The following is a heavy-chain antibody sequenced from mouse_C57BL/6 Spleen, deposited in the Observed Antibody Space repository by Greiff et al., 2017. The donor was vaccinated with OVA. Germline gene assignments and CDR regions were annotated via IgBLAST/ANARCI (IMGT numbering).Heavy chain of an antibody. V-gene: IGHV14-2*01. CDR2: IDPEDGET. CDR3: AREMDYGNYYAMDY. Sequence: VHVKQSGAELVKPGASVKLSCTASGFNIKDYYMHWVKQRTEQGLEWIGRIDPEDGETKYAPKFQGKATITADTSSNTAYLQLSSLTSEDTAVDYCAREMDYGNYYAMDYWGQGTSVTVSS. CDR1: GFNIKDYY. D-gene: IGHD2-1*01. J-gene: IGHJ4*01.